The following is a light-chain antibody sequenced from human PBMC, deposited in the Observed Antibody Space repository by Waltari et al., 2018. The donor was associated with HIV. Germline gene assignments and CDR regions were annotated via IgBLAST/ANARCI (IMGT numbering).Light chain of an antibody. J-gene: IGKJ2*03. CDR1: QRICSY. V-gene: IGKV3-15*01. CDR3: QQYSDWPFS. CDR2: ERS. Sequence: IVLTQSPATLSVSPGGRVTLSCRASQRICSYLAWFQQKPGQVPSLLIYERSVRATGIPARFSGSGSGTEFTLTIGSLQYEDCAVYYCQQYSDWPFSFGQGTKLDIK.